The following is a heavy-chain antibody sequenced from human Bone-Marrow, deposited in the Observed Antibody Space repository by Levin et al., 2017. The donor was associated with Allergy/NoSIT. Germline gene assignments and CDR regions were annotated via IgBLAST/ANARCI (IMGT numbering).Heavy chain of an antibody. CDR3: TRDDHYYYMDV. V-gene: IGHV3-7*04. CDR2: IKGGESDT. Sequence: GGSLRLSCGASGFTLSTYWMSWVRQAPGKGLEWVSIIKGGESDTYYVDSVKGRFTISRDNANNVLYLQMNSLRVEDTAVYYCTRDDHYYYMDVWGKGTTVTVSS. J-gene: IGHJ6*03. CDR1: GFTLSTYW.